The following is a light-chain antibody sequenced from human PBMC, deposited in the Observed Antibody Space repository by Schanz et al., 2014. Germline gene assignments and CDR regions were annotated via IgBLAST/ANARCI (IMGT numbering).Light chain of an antibody. V-gene: IGLV2-14*03. J-gene: IGLJ1*01. CDR3: CSYAGRV. CDR2: DVT. CDR1: RSDVGGYNY. Sequence: QFALTQPASVSGSPGQSITISCTGTRSDVGGYNYVSWYQQHPGKAPKLMIYDVTNRPSGVSNRFSGSKSGNTASLTISGLQAEDEADYYCCSYAGRVFGTGTKLTVL.